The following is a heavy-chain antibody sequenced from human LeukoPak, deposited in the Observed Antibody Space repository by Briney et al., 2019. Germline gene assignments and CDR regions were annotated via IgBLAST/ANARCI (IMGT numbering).Heavy chain of an antibody. J-gene: IGHJ6*02. Sequence: GGSLRLSCAASGFTFSSYWMNWARQAPGKGLEWVASINHNGNVNYYVDSVKGRFTISRDNAKNSRYLQMSNLRAEDTAVYFWARGGGLDVWGQGATVTVSS. V-gene: IGHV3-7*03. CDR3: ARGGGLDV. CDR2: INHNGNVN. D-gene: IGHD3-16*01. CDR1: GFTFSSYW.